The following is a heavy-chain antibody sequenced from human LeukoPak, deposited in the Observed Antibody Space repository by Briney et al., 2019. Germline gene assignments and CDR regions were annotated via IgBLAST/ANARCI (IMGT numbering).Heavy chain of an antibody. V-gene: IGHV4-39*07. J-gene: IGHJ4*02. CDR2: INHSGST. D-gene: IGHD2-2*01. CDR1: GDSITSNDDY. CDR3: ARAVVPAAGGSGLYYFDY. Sequence: SETLSLTCIVSGDSITSNDDYWGWIRQPPGKGLEWIGEINHSGSTNYNPSLKSRVTISVDTSKNQFSLKLSPVTAADTAVYYCARAVVPAAGGSGLYYFDYWGQGTLVTVSS.